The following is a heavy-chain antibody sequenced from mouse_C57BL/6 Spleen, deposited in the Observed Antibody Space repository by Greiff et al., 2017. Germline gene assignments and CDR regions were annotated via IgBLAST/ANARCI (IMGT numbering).Heavy chain of an antibody. V-gene: IGHV1-69*01. Sequence: QVQLQQPGAELVMPGASVKMSCKASGYTFTSYWMHWVKQRPGQGLEWIGEIDPSDSYTNYNQKFKGQSTFAVDKSSSPAYMQLSSLTSEDSAVYSCARNWDDAMDYWGQGTSVTVSS. CDR3: ARNWDDAMDY. CDR1: GYTFTSYW. J-gene: IGHJ4*01. CDR2: IDPSDSYT. D-gene: IGHD4-1*01.